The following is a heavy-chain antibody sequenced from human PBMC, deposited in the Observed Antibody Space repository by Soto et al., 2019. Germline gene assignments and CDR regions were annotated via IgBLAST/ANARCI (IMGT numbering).Heavy chain of an antibody. D-gene: IGHD3-9*01. V-gene: IGHV3-48*01. CDR3: ARWFDYDILTGQDSDAFDI. CDR1: GFTSSSYS. CDR2: ISSSSSTI. Sequence: GGSLRLSCAASGFTSSSYSMSWVRQAPGKGLEWVSYISSSSSTIYYADSVKGRFTISRDNAKNSLYLQMNSLRAEDTAVYYCARWFDYDILTGQDSDAFDIWGQGTMVTVSS. J-gene: IGHJ3*02.